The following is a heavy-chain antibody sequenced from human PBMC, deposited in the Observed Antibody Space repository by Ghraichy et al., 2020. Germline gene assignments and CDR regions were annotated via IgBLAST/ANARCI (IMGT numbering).Heavy chain of an antibody. CDR3: AKGPLDYDSSGYYYRNWFDP. J-gene: IGHJ5*02. CDR2: ISWNSGSI. D-gene: IGHD3-22*01. V-gene: IGHV3-9*01. Sequence: GGSLRLSCAASGFTFDDYAMHWVRQAPGKGLEWVSGISWNSGSIGYADSVKGRFTISRDNAKNSLYLQMNSLRAEDTALYYCAKGPLDYDSSGYYYRNWFDPWGQGTLVTVSS. CDR1: GFTFDDYA.